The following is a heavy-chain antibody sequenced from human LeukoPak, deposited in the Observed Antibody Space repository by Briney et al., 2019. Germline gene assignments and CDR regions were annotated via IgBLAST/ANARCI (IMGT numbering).Heavy chain of an antibody. D-gene: IGHD3-22*01. V-gene: IGHV4-34*01. CDR2: INHSGST. Sequence: SETLSLTCAVYGGSFSGYYWSWIRQPPGKGLEWIGEINHSGSTNYNPSLKSRVTISVDTSKNQFSLKLSSVTAADTAVYYRARDTYYYDSSGYYSTGWFDPWGQGTLVTVSS. CDR1: GGSFSGYY. J-gene: IGHJ5*02. CDR3: ARDTYYYDSSGYYSTGWFDP.